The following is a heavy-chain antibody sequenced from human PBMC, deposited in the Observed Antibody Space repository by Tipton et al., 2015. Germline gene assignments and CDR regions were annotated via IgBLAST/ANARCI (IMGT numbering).Heavy chain of an antibody. Sequence: QLVQSGAEVKTPGASVKVSCRASGYTFTDYFFHWVRQAPGQGLEWMGIVIPKTGVTNFAQRFQGRVTLTADTSANTLYMEMTNLKSDDRAIYYGTREDGAGPMTAAGPSDVGGQGTLVTASS. J-gene: IGHJ4*02. CDR2: VIPKTGVT. CDR3: TREDGAGPMTAAGPSDV. V-gene: IGHV1-46*01. D-gene: IGHD6-25*01. CDR1: GYTFTDYF.